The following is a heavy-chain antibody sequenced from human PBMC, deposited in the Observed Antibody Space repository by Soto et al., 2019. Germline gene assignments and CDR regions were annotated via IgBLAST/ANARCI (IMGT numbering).Heavy chain of an antibody. V-gene: IGHV1-69*13. J-gene: IGHJ4*02. CDR2: IIPIFGTA. CDR3: ARDPEDYYDSSGYYFEL. Sequence: SVKVSCKASGGTFSSYAISWVRQAPGQGLEWMGGIIPIFGTANYAQKFQGRVTITADESTSTAYMELSSLRPEDTAVYYCARDPEDYYDSSGYYFELWGQGTLVTVSS. CDR1: GGTFSSYA. D-gene: IGHD3-22*01.